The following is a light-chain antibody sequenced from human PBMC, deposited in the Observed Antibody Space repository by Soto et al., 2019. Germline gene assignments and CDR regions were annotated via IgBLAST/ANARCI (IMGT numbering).Light chain of an antibody. Sequence: QSVLTQPASLSGSPGQSITISCSGTSRDIGAYNLVSWYQQPPGKAPKLLIYEVRNRPSGISYRFYGSKSGTTASLTISSLPPEDEADYFGCSSAPESTYVFGTWTTVTVL. CDR2: EVR. V-gene: IGLV2-14*01. CDR1: SRDIGAYNL. J-gene: IGLJ1*01. CDR3: CSSAPESTYV.